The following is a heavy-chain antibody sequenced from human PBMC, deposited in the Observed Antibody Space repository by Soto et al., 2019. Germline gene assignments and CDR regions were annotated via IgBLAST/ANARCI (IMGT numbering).Heavy chain of an antibody. V-gene: IGHV3-21*01. Sequence: PGGSLRLSCAASGFTFSSYARSWVRQAPGKGLEWVSSISSSGGSIYYADSVKGRFTISRDNAKNSLYLQMNSLRAEDTAVYYCARGRGLGYCSGGSCEPSYYFDYWGQGTLVTVSS. CDR2: ISSSGGSI. CDR1: GFTFSSYA. CDR3: ARGRGLGYCSGGSCEPSYYFDY. D-gene: IGHD2-15*01. J-gene: IGHJ4*02.